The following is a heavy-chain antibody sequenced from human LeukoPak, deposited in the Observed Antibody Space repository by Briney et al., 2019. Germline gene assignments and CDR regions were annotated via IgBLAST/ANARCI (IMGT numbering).Heavy chain of an antibody. CDR3: AKAGRFGREVFEY. Sequence: GGSLRLSCPASGFTFSNSEMTWVRQPPGKGLEWLSYTSISGNTIYYAESVKGRFAISRDNAKNSLYLQINSLRAEDTAVYYCAKAGRFGREVFEYWGHGTLVTVSS. D-gene: IGHD3-16*01. CDR2: TSISGNTI. V-gene: IGHV3-48*03. J-gene: IGHJ4*01. CDR1: GFTFSNSE.